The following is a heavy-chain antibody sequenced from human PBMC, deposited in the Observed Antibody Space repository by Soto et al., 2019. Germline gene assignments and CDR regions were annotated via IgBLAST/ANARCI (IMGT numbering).Heavy chain of an antibody. CDR1: GLSFTTHE. V-gene: IGHV3-48*03. CDR2: MRSSDNSI. D-gene: IGHD1-1*01. CDR3: ASSGWGTTGTPYLDD. J-gene: IGHJ4*02. Sequence: EVQLVESGGALVQPGGSLRLSCAVSGLSFTTHEMNWVRQAPGKGLEWISFMRSSDNSIYYADSVQGRFTISRDDSKNSLYLQMNSLRVEDTAIYNCASSGWGTTGTPYLDDWGQGTLVTVSS.